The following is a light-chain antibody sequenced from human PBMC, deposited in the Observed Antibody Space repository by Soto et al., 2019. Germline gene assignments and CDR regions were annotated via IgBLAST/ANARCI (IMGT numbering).Light chain of an antibody. CDR2: GAS. CDR3: QQYGSSPFT. V-gene: IGKV3-20*01. Sequence: IVLTQCAATLSLSPCDRAPLSCRASQSVGSYLAWYQHKPGQAPRLLIYGASSRATGIPDRFSGSGSGTDFTLTISSLEPEDFAVYYCQQYGSSPFTFGPGTKVDIK. CDR1: QSVGSY. J-gene: IGKJ3*01.